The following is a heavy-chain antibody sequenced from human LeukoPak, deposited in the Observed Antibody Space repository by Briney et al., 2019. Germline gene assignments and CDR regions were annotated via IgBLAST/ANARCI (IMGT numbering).Heavy chain of an antibody. D-gene: IGHD4-23*01. Sequence: PGGSLRLSCAASGFTFSSYAMSWVRQAPGKGLEWVSAISGSGGSTYYADSMKGRFTISRDNSKNTLYLQMNSLRAEDTAVYYCAKDLNGSNPGNYFDYWGQGTLVTVSS. CDR1: GFTFSSYA. CDR2: ISGSGGST. J-gene: IGHJ4*02. V-gene: IGHV3-23*01. CDR3: AKDLNGSNPGNYFDY.